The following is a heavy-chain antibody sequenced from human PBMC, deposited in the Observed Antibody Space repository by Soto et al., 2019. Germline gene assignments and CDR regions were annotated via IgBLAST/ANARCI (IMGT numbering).Heavy chain of an antibody. CDR3: ARQLSFGTLYGMDV. Sequence: QVQLQESGPGLVKPSETLSLTCTVSGGSISSYYWSWIRQPPGKGLEWIGYIYYSGSANYNPSLKSRVIITVDTSKNQLSLKLSSVTAVDTAVYYCARQLSFGTLYGMDVWGQGTTVTVSS. CDR2: IYYSGSA. J-gene: IGHJ6*02. V-gene: IGHV4-59*08. D-gene: IGHD3-10*01. CDR1: GGSISSYY.